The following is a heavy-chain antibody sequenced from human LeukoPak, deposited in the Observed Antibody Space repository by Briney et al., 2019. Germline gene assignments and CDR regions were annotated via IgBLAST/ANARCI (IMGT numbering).Heavy chain of an antibody. CDR1: GFRLINYN. CDR2: IGAISTML. D-gene: IGHD2-2*01. J-gene: IGHJ4*02. CDR3: ARDTPVPTIIPGV. V-gene: IGHV3-48*02. Sequence: GGSLRLSCVGSGFRLINYNMNWVRQSPGKGLEWLGCIGAISTMLHYADSVKGRFTISRDDAKNSLYLQMNSLRHDDTAVYYCARDTPVPTIIPGVWGQGTLVAVSS.